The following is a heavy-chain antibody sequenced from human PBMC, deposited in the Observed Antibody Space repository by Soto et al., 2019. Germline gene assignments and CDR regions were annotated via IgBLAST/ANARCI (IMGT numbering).Heavy chain of an antibody. D-gene: IGHD3-10*01. J-gene: IGHJ6*02. V-gene: IGHV4-34*01. CDR1: GGSFSGYY. CDR2: INHSGTT. Sequence: PSETLSLTCAVYGGSFSGYYWSWIRQPPGKGLEWIGEINHSGTTNYNPSIKSRVTISVDTSKNQFSLKLISVTAADTAVYYCARAPYGSGSYYNVSYYYGMDVWGQGTTVTVSS. CDR3: ARAPYGSGSYYNVSYYYGMDV.